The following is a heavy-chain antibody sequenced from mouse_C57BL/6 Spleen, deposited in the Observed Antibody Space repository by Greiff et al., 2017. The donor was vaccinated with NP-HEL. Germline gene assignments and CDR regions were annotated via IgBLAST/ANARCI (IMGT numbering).Heavy chain of an antibody. V-gene: IGHV1-50*01. Sequence: QVQLQQPGAELVKPGASVKLSCKASGYTFTSYWMQWVTQRPGPGLEWIGEIDPSDSYTNYNQKFKGKATLTVDTSSSTAYMQLSSLTSEDSAVYYCARGEMQDKSPTVGYWGQGTTLTVSS. CDR3: ARGEMQDKSPTVGY. CDR1: GYTFTSYW. D-gene: IGHD1-1*01. CDR2: IDPSDSYT. J-gene: IGHJ2*01.